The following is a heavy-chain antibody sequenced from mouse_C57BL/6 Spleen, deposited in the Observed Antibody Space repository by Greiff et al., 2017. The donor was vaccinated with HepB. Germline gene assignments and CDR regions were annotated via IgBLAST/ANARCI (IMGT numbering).Heavy chain of an antibody. CDR2: INPNNGGT. V-gene: IGHV1-26*01. CDR3: ARDYSNSLWFAY. J-gene: IGHJ3*01. Sequence: EVQLQQSGPELVKPGASVKISCKASGYTFTDYYMNWVKQSHGKSLEWIGDINPNNGGTSYNQKFKGKATLTVDKSSSTAYMELRSLTSEDSAVYYCARDYSNSLWFAYWGQGTLVTVSA. D-gene: IGHD2-5*01. CDR1: GYTFTDYY.